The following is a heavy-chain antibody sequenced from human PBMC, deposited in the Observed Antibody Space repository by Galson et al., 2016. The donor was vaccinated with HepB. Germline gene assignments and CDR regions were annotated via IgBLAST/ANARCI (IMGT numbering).Heavy chain of an antibody. CDR1: GFTVSSNY. D-gene: IGHD3-10*01. CDR2: IYDGGST. V-gene: IGHV3-53*01. CDR3: ARTRITLVRGVITEYYFDY. Sequence: SLRLSCAVSGFTVSSNYMSWVRQPPGKGLEWVSVIYDGGSTYSADSVRGRFTISRDNSKNPLYLQMNSLRAEDTAVYYCARTRITLVRGVITEYYFDYWGQGTLVTVSS. J-gene: IGHJ4*02.